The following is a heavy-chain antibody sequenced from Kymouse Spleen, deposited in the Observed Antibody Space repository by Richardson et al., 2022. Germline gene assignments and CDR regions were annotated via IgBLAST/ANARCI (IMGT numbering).Heavy chain of an antibody. CDR1: GFTFSSYW. CDR3: ARLYSSGWWNYFDY. CDR2: IKQDGSEK. V-gene: IGHV3-7*01. Sequence: EVQLVESGGGLVQPGGSLRLSCAASGFTFSSYWMSWVRQAPGKGLEWVANIKQDGSEKYYVDSVKGRFTISRDNAKNSLYLQMNSLRAEDTAVYYCARLYSSGWWNYFDYWGQGTLVTVSS. D-gene: IGHD6-19*01. J-gene: IGHJ4*02.